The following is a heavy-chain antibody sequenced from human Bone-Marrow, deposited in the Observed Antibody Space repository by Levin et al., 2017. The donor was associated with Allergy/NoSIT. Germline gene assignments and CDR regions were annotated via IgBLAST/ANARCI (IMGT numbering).Heavy chain of an antibody. CDR1: GFTFNNYA. Sequence: GESLKISCAASGFTFNNYAMTWVRQAPGKGLEWVSSISSSGSVTFYADSVKGRFTISRDSSKNTLYLQLNNLRAEDTAVYSCARETGPYCGGDCYDWLEHWGRGTLVSVSS. D-gene: IGHD2-21*02. J-gene: IGHJ5*02. CDR3: ARETGPYCGGDCYDWLEH. CDR2: ISSSGSVT. V-gene: IGHV3-23*01.